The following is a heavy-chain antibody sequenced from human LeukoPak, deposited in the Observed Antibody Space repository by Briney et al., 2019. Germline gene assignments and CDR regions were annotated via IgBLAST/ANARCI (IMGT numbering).Heavy chain of an antibody. V-gene: IGHV3-11*04. CDR3: ARERPDYYYYMDV. CDR1: GFTFGDYA. D-gene: IGHD1-14*01. J-gene: IGHJ6*03. CDR2: ISSSGSTI. Sequence: GGSLRLSCTASGFTFGDYAMSWVRQAPGKGLEWVSYISSSGSTIYYADSVKGRFTISRDNAKNSLYLQMNSLRAEDTAVYYCARERPDYYYYMDVWGKGTTVTVSS.